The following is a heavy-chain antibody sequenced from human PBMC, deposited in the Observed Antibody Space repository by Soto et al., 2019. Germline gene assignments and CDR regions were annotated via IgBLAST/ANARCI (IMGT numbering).Heavy chain of an antibody. V-gene: IGHV2-26*01. J-gene: IGHJ4*02. CDR1: GFSLSNARMG. D-gene: IGHD5-12*01. CDR2: IFSNDEK. CDR3: ARFPYSGYDYQEVFDY. Sequence: GSGPTLVNPTETLTLTCTVSGFSLSNARMGVSWIRQPPGKALEWLAHIFSNDEKSYSTSLKSRLTISKDTSKSQVVLTMTNMDPVDTATYYCARFPYSGYDYQEVFDYWGQGTLVTVSS.